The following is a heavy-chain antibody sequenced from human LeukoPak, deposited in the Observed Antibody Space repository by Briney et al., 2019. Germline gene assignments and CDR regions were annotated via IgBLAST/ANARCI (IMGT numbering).Heavy chain of an antibody. CDR3: AKDRDWAFDY. J-gene: IGHJ4*02. CDR2: INYLGSTR. D-gene: IGHD3/OR15-3a*01. CDR1: GFTFTNFG. V-gene: IGHV3-30*02. Sequence: GGSLRLTCAASGFTFTNFGMHWVRQAPAKGLEWVAFINYLGSTRFYADSVKGRFTVSRDDSMSTLYLQMNSLRPEDMAVYYCAKDRDWAFDYWGQGTLVTVSS.